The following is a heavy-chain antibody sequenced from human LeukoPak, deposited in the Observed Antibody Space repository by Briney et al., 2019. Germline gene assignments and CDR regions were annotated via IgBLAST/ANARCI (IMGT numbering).Heavy chain of an antibody. Sequence: GGSLRLSCAASGFTFSRHWMSWVRQAPGKGLEWVATTNLDGGAEYYVGSVKGRFTISRDNAKNSLYLQMNSLRVEDTAVYYCARGGLPARSWFGPWGQGTLVTVSS. CDR1: GFTFSRHW. J-gene: IGHJ5*02. CDR2: TNLDGGAE. D-gene: IGHD3/OR15-3a*01. V-gene: IGHV3-7*05. CDR3: ARGGLPARSWFGP.